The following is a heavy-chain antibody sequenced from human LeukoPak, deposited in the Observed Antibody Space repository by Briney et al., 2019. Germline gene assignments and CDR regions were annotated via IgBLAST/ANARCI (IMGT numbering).Heavy chain of an antibody. V-gene: IGHV3-7*01. CDR3: ATYSTSSGAFDF. D-gene: IGHD6-6*01. CDR2: IKQDGSDK. Sequence: RGSLRLSCAASGFTFSTYWMTWVRQAPGKGLEWVANIKQDGSDKYYVGSMKGRVTISRDNAKNSLFLQMNSLRAEDTAVYHCATYSTSSGAFDFWGQGTLVTVSS. J-gene: IGHJ3*01. CDR1: GFTFSTYW.